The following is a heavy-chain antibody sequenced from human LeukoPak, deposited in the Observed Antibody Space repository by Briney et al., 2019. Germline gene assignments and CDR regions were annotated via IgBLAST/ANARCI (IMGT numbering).Heavy chain of an antibody. CDR1: GGSISSHY. CDR3: ARGDFWSGYYP. CDR2: TYYSGST. D-gene: IGHD3-3*01. V-gene: IGHV4-59*11. J-gene: IGHJ5*02. Sequence: SETLSLTCTVSGGSISSHYWSWIRQPPGKGLEWIGYTYYSGSTNYNPSLKCRVTISVDTSKNQFSLKLSSVTAADTAVYYCARGDFWSGYYPWGQGTLVTVSS.